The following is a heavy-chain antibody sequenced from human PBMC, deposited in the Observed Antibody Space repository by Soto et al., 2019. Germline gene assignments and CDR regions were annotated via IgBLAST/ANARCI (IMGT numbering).Heavy chain of an antibody. Sequence: QVQLVESGGGVVQPGRSLRLSCAASGFTFSSYGMHWVRQAPGKGLEWVAGISYYGSNKYYADSVKGRFTISRDISKNTLYLQMTSLRAEDTAVYYCARDYDFWSGSGDYWGQGTLVTVSS. D-gene: IGHD3-3*01. CDR1: GFTFSSYG. J-gene: IGHJ4*02. CDR2: ISYYGSNK. V-gene: IGHV3-30*03. CDR3: ARDYDFWSGSGDY.